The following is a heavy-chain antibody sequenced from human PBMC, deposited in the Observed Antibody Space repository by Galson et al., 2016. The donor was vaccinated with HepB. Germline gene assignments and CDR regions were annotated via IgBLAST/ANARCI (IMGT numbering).Heavy chain of an antibody. CDR1: GFSFSTYG. V-gene: IGHV3-33*01. Sequence: SLRLSCATSGFSFSTYGMHWVRQAPGKGLEWVALIWYDGNNTYYADSVKGRFTISRDNSKNTLYLQMNSLRAEDTAVYYCARDPHDYGDYGVPINWFDPWGQGTLVIVSS. J-gene: IGHJ5*02. CDR2: IWYDGNNT. D-gene: IGHD4-17*01. CDR3: ARDPHDYGDYGVPINWFDP.